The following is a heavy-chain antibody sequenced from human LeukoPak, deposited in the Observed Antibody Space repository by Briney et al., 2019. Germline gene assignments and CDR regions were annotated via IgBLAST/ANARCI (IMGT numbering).Heavy chain of an antibody. Sequence: PGGSLRLSCAASGFIVNTNYMTWVRQAPGRGLEWVSFIYADGNTYYADSVKGRFTISRDISKNAVYLQMNSLRAEDTAVYYYVRDSYGDANFDSWGQGTLVTVSS. V-gene: IGHV3-53*01. CDR1: GFIVNTNY. CDR3: VRDSYGDANFDS. CDR2: IYADGNT. J-gene: IGHJ4*02. D-gene: IGHD4-17*01.